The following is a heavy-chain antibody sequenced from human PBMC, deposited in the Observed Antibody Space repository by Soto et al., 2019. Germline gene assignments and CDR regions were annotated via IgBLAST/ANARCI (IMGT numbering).Heavy chain of an antibody. J-gene: IGHJ6*03. V-gene: IGHV2-5*02. CDR1: GFSLSTSGVG. Sequence: QITLKESGPTLVKPTQTLTLTCTFSGFSLSTSGVGVGWIRHPPGKALEWLALIHWDDDKRYSPSLKSRLTIAKDTSKNQVVLTMTNMDPVDTATYYCAHSSSAHYYYYMDVWGKGTTVTVSS. CDR3: AHSSSAHYYYYMDV. CDR2: IHWDDDK.